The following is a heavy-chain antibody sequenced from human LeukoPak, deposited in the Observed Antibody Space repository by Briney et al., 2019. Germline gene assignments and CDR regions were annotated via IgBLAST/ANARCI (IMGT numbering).Heavy chain of an antibody. J-gene: IGHJ4*02. CDR2: IYRGTTT. CDR1: GITVSSNY. V-gene: IGHV3-66*01. D-gene: IGHD6-6*01. CDR3: VKASVLGRDDY. Sequence: PGGSLRLSCEASGITVSSNYMSWVRQAPGKGLEWVSVIYRGTTTDYADSVKGRFTISRDNSKNTLSLQMSSLRAEDTAVYYCVKASVLGRDDYWGQGTLVTVSS.